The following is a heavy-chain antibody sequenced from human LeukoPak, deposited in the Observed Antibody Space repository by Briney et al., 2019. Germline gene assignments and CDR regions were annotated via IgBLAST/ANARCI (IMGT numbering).Heavy chain of an antibody. V-gene: IGHV4-38-2*02. CDR1: GYSISSGYY. CDR2: IYHSGST. Sequence: SETLSLTCTVSGYSISSGYYWGWIRQPPGKGLEWTGSIYHSGSTYYNPSLKSRVTISVDTSKNQFSLKLSSVTAADTAVYYCAREVPASSPPDYWGQGTLVTVSS. D-gene: IGHD2-2*01. CDR3: AREVPASSPPDY. J-gene: IGHJ4*02.